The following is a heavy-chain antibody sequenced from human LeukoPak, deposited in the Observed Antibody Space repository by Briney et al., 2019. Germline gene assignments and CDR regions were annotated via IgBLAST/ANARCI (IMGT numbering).Heavy chain of an antibody. D-gene: IGHD1-26*01. CDR3: ARDGELGSPADAFDI. J-gene: IGHJ3*02. Sequence: GGSPRLSCAASGFSFSSYAMTWVRQYPGKGLEWVANIKQDGSEKYYVDSVKGRFTISGDNAKNSLYLQMNSLRAEDTAVYYCARDGELGSPADAFDIWGQGTMVTVSS. CDR2: IKQDGSEK. CDR1: GFSFSSYA. V-gene: IGHV3-7*01.